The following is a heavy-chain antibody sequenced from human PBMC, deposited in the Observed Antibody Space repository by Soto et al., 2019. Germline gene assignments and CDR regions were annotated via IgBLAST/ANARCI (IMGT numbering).Heavy chain of an antibody. CDR2: ISGGASDK. D-gene: IGHD2-21*01. Sequence: EVQLVESGGGLVQPGGSLRLSCEASGFMFSAYWMSWVRQDPRKGLESVATISGGASDKFYVDSVKGRVTISRADAKNSLYQQMNSLRDEDTAVYYCVREDWHRFEHWGQGNLVTVSS. V-gene: IGHV3-7*01. CDR1: GFMFSAYW. J-gene: IGHJ4*02. CDR3: VREDWHRFEH.